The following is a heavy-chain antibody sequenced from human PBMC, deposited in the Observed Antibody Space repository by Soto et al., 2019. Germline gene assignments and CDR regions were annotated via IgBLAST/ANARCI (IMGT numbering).Heavy chain of an antibody. CDR3: ATGYCSSTSCPNALYDYYGIDV. Sequence: PSQTLSLTCAISGDSVSSNSAAWNWSRQSPSRGLEWLGRTYYRSKWYNDYAVSVKSRITINPDTSKNQFSLQLNSVTPEDTAVYYCATGYCSSTSCPNALYDYYGIDVWGQGTTVTVSS. J-gene: IGHJ6*02. CDR1: GDSVSSNSAA. D-gene: IGHD2-2*01. V-gene: IGHV6-1*01. CDR2: TYYRSKWYN.